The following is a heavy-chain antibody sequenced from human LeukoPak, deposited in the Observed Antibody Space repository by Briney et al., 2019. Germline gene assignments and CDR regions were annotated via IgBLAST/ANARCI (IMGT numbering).Heavy chain of an antibody. CDR2: ISGSGGST. CDR3: ASHWAQQVVSGY. V-gene: IGHV3-23*01. Sequence: GGSLRLSCAASGFTFSSYAMSWVRQAPGKGLEWVSAISGSGGSTYYADSVKGRFTISRDNSKNTLYLQMSSLRAEDTAIYYCASHWAQQVVSGYWGQGTLVTVSS. CDR1: GFTFSSYA. D-gene: IGHD6-13*01. J-gene: IGHJ4*02.